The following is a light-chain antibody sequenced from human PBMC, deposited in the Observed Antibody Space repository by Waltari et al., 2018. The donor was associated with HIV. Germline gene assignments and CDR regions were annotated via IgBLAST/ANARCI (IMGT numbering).Light chain of an antibody. CDR2: GAY. CDR3: QQLNSYPHS. J-gene: IGKJ2*03. CDR1: QGVRTY. V-gene: IGKV1-9*01. Sequence: DIQLTQSPSFLSASVGDRVTITCRASQGVRTYLAWYQQNPGKAPKLLIYGAYTLQSGVPSSFSGIGSGTEFTLTISSLQPGDSAIYYCQQLNSYPHSFGQGTKLEIK.